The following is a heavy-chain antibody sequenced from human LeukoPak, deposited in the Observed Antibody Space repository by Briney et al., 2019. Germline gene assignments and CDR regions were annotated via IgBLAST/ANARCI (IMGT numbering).Heavy chain of an antibody. V-gene: IGHV3-23*01. CDR3: AKDHQYYYDSSGYYY. J-gene: IGHJ4*02. D-gene: IGHD3-22*01. CDR2: ISGSGGST. CDR1: GFTVSSNY. Sequence: GGSLRLSCAASGFTVSSNYMSWVRQAPGKGLEWVSAISGSGGSTYYADSVKGRFTISRDNSKNTLYLQMNSLRAEDTAVYYCAKDHQYYYDSSGYYYWGQGTLVTVSS.